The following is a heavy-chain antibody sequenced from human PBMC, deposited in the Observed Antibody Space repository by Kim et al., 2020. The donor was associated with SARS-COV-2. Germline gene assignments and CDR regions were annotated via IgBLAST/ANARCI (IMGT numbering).Heavy chain of an antibody. V-gene: IGHV3-30*04. D-gene: IGHD1-26*01. CDR1: GFTFSSYA. Sequence: GGSLRLSCAASGFTFSSYAMHWVRQAPGKGLEWVAVISYDGSNKYYADSVKGRFTISRDNSKNTLYLQMNSLRAEDTAVYYCARPRRGSYISYFDYWGQGTLVTVSS. J-gene: IGHJ4*02. CDR2: ISYDGSNK. CDR3: ARPRRGSYISYFDY.